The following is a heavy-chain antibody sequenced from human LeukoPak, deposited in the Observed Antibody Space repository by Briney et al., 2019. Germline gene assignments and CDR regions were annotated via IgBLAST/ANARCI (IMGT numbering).Heavy chain of an antibody. CDR1: GFTFSSYW. J-gene: IGHJ4*02. V-gene: IGHV3-7*01. Sequence: GGSLRLSCAASGFTFSSYWMSWVRQAPGKGLEWVANIKQDGSEKYYVDSVKGRFTISRDNAKNSLYLQMNSLRAEDTAVYYCARECIVGATKALDYWGQGTLVTVSS. CDR2: IKQDGSEK. CDR3: ARECIVGATKALDY. D-gene: IGHD1-26*01.